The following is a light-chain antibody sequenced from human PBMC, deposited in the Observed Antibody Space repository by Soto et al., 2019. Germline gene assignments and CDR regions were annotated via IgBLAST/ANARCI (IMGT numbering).Light chain of an antibody. Sequence: DIQMTQSTSSLSASVGDRITITCRASQSISNSLNWYQQKPGKPPKLLIYAASTLQSGVPSRFTGSGSGTDFTLTISSLQPEDFATYYCQQSYSTPLTCGGGTKVEIK. CDR1: QSISNS. V-gene: IGKV1-39*01. J-gene: IGKJ4*02. CDR2: AAS. CDR3: QQSYSTPLT.